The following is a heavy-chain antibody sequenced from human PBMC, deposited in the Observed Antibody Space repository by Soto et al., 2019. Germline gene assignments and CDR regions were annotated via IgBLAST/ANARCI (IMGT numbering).Heavy chain of an antibody. J-gene: IGHJ4*02. D-gene: IGHD4-17*01. CDR1: GGSISSGGYY. V-gene: IGHV4-31*02. CDR3: ASTDYGGLDY. Sequence: SETLSLTCTVSGGSISSGGYYWSWVRQHPGKGLEWIGYIYYSGSTYYNPSLKSRVTISVDTSKNQFSLKLSSATAADTAVYYCASTDYGGLDYWGQGTLVTVSS. CDR2: IYYSGST.